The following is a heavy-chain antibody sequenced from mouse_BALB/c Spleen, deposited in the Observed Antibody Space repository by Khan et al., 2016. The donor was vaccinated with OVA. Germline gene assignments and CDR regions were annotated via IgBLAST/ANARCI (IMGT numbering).Heavy chain of an antibody. CDR1: GFSLTSYG. Sequence: QMQLEESGPGLVAPSQSLSITCTASGFSLTSYGVGWVRQPPGKGLEWLGGIWGDGSTTYHSALLSRLNINKDNSKSQVFLKLNSLQTDDTATYYCALYYYGRACFAYWGQGTLVTVSA. CDR3: ALYYYGRACFAY. V-gene: IGHV2-3*01. CDR2: IWGDGST. J-gene: IGHJ3*01. D-gene: IGHD1-1*01.